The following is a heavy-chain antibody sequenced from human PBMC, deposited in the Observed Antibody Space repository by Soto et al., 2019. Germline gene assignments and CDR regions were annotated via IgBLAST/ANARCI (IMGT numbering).Heavy chain of an antibody. CDR3: VRSDDNSGYYTHCFDY. CDR1: GFTSSDHY. Sequence: GGSLRLSCAASGFTSSDHYMDWVRQAPGKGLEWVARTRNKVNSYTTEYAASVKGRFTISRDDSKNSLYLQMNSLKTEDTAVYYCVRSDDNSGYYTHCFDYWGQGALVTVSS. CDR2: TRNKVNSYTT. V-gene: IGHV3-72*01. J-gene: IGHJ4*02. D-gene: IGHD3-22*01.